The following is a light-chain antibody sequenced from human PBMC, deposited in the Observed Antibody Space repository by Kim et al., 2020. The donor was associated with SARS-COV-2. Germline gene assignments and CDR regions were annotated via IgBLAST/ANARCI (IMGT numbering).Light chain of an antibody. CDR2: AAA. V-gene: IGKV1-39*01. Sequence: DIQMTQSPSSLSASVGDRVSITRRASQSINQYLNWYQQEGGKAPKLLIYAAASLQSGVPSRFSGSGSETDFTLTISSLQAEDFATYYCQQSYSAPYTFGQGTKLEI. CDR3: QQSYSAPYT. CDR1: QSINQY. J-gene: IGKJ2*01.